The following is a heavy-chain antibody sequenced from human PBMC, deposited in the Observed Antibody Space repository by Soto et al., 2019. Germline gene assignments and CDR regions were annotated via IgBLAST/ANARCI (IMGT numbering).Heavy chain of an antibody. V-gene: IGHV1-69*01. CDR2: IIPISSTT. Sequence: QVELVQSGAEVKKPGSSVKVSCKASGGNFITFAISWVRQAPGQGLEWMGEIIPISSTTKSAHKFQDRVKISADGSSRTVHMELLSMKPEDTAIYFCAKKLGIDPVGSYGQDVWGQGTTVTVSS. CDR1: GGNFITFA. D-gene: IGHD7-27*01. J-gene: IGHJ6*02. CDR3: AKKLGIDPVGSYGQDV.